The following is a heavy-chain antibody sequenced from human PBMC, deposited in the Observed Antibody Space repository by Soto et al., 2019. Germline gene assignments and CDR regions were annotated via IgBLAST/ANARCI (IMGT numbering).Heavy chain of an antibody. CDR1: DDSINSDKYY. D-gene: IGHD3-9*01. V-gene: IGHV4-39*01. CDR3: ARLEGLATIPYYFAF. Sequence: SETLSLTCSVSDDSINSDKYYWGWIRQPPGKGLEWIGSIYYRGNAYYNTSLQLRFTLSLDNSKSHFSLKLNSLTAADSVFYFCARLEGLATIPYYFAFWGPGALVTVSS. J-gene: IGHJ4*02. CDR2: IYYRGNA.